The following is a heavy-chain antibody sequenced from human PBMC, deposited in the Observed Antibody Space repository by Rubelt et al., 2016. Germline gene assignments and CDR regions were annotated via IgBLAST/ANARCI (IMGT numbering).Heavy chain of an antibody. CDR3: ARDIYSGSYYGY. Sequence: QVQLVQSGAEVKKPGASVKVSCKASGYTFTSYAMHWVRQAPGQRLEWMGWINAGNGNTKYSQKFQGRVTSTRDTSASTAYMELSSLRSEDTTVYYCARDIYSGSYYGYWGQGTLVTVSS. J-gene: IGHJ4*02. CDR1: GYTFTSYA. D-gene: IGHD1-26*01. CDR2: INAGNGNT. V-gene: IGHV1-3*01.